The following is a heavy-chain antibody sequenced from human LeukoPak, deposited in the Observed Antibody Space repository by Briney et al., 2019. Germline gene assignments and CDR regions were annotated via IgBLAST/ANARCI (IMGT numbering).Heavy chain of an antibody. CDR2: IKSKTDGGTT. CDR1: GFTFSNAL. D-gene: IGHD1-26*01. Sequence: GGSLRLSCAASGFTFSNALMSWVRQAPGKGLEWVGRIKSKTDGGTTDYAAPVKGRFTISRDDSKNTLYLQMNSLKTEDTAVYYCTTGDSGSYFDYWGQGTLVTVSS. J-gene: IGHJ4*02. V-gene: IGHV3-15*01. CDR3: TTGDSGSYFDY.